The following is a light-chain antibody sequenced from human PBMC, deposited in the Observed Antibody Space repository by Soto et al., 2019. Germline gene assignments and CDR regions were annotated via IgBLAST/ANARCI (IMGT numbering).Light chain of an antibody. V-gene: IGKV3-11*01. CDR1: QSVSSY. J-gene: IGKJ5*01. Sequence: EIVLTQSPATLSLSPGERATLSCRASQSVSSYLAWYQQKPGQAPRLLIYDASNRATGIPARFSGSGSGTDFTLTISSLEPEDFAVYYCQQRGHWPPITFGQGTRLEI. CDR3: QQRGHWPPIT. CDR2: DAS.